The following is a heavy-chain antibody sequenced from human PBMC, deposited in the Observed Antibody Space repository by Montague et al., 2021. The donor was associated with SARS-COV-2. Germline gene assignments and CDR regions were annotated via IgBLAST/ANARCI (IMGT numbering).Heavy chain of an antibody. D-gene: IGHD7-27*01. CDR3: AREIYTGASYYY. Sequence: SRSLSCAASGFTFSDYYMAWIRQAPGKGLEWIADINKGGYGTHYADSLGGRFTISRDNAKNSLYLQMNSLRDEDTAVYFCAREIYTGASYYYWGQGALVTVSS. CDR2: INKGGYGT. V-gene: IGHV3-11*01. J-gene: IGHJ4*02. CDR1: GFTFSDYY.